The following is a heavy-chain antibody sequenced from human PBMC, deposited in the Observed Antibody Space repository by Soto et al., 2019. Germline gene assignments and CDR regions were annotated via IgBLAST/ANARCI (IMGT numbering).Heavy chain of an antibody. CDR1: DGSFSGYY. J-gene: IGHJ2*01. D-gene: IGHD1-1*01. V-gene: IGHV4-34*06. CDR2: ISHGGGT. Sequence: QVQLHQWGAGLLKPSETLSLTCAVYDGSFSGYYWSWIRQPPGKGLEWIGEISHGGGTNYSPSLKSRVTMSVDTSRNQFSLRLASVSAADTAMYYCACLNGYNRSFDHWGRGTLVTVSS. CDR3: ACLNGYNRSFDH.